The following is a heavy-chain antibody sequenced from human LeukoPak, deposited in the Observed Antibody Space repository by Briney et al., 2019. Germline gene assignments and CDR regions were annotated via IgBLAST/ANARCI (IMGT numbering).Heavy chain of an antibody. V-gene: IGHV4-34*01. Sequence: SETLSLTCAVYGGSFSGYYWSWIRQPPGKGLEWIGEINHSGSTNYNPSLRSRVTISVDTSRNQFSLKLSSVTAADTAVYYCARDLGYCTNGVCHTRFDYWGQGTLVAVSS. J-gene: IGHJ4*02. D-gene: IGHD2-8*01. CDR3: ARDLGYCTNGVCHTRFDY. CDR2: INHSGST. CDR1: GGSFSGYY.